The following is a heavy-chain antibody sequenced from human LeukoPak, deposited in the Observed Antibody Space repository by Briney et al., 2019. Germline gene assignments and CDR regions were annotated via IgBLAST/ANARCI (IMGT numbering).Heavy chain of an antibody. Sequence: SETLSLTCTVSGDSISSSNYYWGWIRQPPGKGLEWIGSISRSGSTYYNPPLKSRVIISVDTSKNQFSLKLSSVTAADTAVYYCARWAYYGSRDFDYWGQGTLVTVSS. D-gene: IGHD3-10*01. J-gene: IGHJ4*02. CDR1: GDSISSSNYY. CDR2: ISRSGST. V-gene: IGHV4-39*01. CDR3: ARWAYYGSRDFDY.